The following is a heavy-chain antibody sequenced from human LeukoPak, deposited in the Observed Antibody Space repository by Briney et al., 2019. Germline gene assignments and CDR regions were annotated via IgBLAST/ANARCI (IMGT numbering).Heavy chain of an antibody. V-gene: IGHV1-8*03. CDR2: MNPNSGNT. CDR3: AGGRTPGTYNWFDP. Sequence: ASVKVSCKASGYTFTNYDINWVRQATGQGLEWMGWMNPNSGNTGYAQKFQGRVTITKNTSISTAYMELSSLRSEDTAVYYCAGGRTPGTYNWFDPWGQGTLVTVSS. D-gene: IGHD3-10*01. J-gene: IGHJ5*01. CDR1: GYTFTNYD.